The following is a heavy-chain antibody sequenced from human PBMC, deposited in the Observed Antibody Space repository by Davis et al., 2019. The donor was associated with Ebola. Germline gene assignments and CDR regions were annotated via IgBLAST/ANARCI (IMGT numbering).Heavy chain of an antibody. CDR1: GFTFDDYG. CDR3: ARGGYSTQGPDY. CDR2: IKWNGDTP. V-gene: IGHV3-20*04. D-gene: IGHD6-13*01. J-gene: IGHJ4*02. Sequence: GESLKISCAASGFTFDDYGMSWVRQVPGKGLEWVSGIKWNGDTPGYADSVKGRFTISRDNAKNSLYLQMNSLRAEDTAVYYCARGGYSTQGPDYWGQGTLVTVSS.